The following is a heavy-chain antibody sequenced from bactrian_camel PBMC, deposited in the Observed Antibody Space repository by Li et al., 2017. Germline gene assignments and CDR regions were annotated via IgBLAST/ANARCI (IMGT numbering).Heavy chain of an antibody. V-gene: IGHV3S53*01. CDR1: GYTYTYSC. J-gene: IGHJ4*01. CDR2: IDTEGST. CDR3: AANCILLDKWYATE. Sequence: HVQLVESGGGSVQAGGSLRVSCTVSGYTYTYSCMGWFRQPAGKERGGVAGIDTEGSTNYADSVKGRFTISKDTAKNTLYLQMDNLEPDDTGMYYCAANCILLDKWYATEWGQGTQVTV. D-gene: IGHD6*01.